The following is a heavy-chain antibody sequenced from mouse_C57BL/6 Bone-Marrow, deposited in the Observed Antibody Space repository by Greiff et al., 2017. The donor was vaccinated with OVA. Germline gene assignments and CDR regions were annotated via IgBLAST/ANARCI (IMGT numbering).Heavy chain of an antibody. Sequence: VQLQQPGAELVRPGSSVKLSCKASGYTFTSYWMDWVKQRPGQGLEWIGNIYPSDSATHYNQKFKDKATLTVDKSSSTAYMQLSSLTSVDSAVYYCARPFYYYGSTWFAYWGQGTLVTVSA. CDR3: ARPFYYYGSTWFAY. CDR1: GYTFTSYW. D-gene: IGHD1-1*01. CDR2: IYPSDSAT. J-gene: IGHJ3*01. V-gene: IGHV1-61*01.